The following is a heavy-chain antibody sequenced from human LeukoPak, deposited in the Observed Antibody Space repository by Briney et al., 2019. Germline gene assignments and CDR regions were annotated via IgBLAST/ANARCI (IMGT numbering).Heavy chain of an antibody. CDR1: GGSISSRQ. V-gene: IGHV4-59*11. Sequence: SETLSLTCTVSGGSISSRQWSWIRQPPGKGLEWIGNIYYSGSANYNPSLKSRVIISVDTSKNQFSLKLSSVTAADTAVYYCARVEEGYGSGRRENYYYYYMDVWGKGTTVTISS. CDR2: IYYSGSA. CDR3: ARVEEGYGSGRRENYYYYYMDV. D-gene: IGHD3-10*01. J-gene: IGHJ6*03.